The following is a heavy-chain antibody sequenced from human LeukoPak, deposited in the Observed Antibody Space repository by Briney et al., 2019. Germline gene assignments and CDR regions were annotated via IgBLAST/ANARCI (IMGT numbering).Heavy chain of an antibody. J-gene: IGHJ6*02. CDR3: ARLRRIAAAGTAYYYYYYGMDV. CDR1: GGSISSYY. CDR2: IYYSGST. V-gene: IGHV4-59*08. D-gene: IGHD6-13*01. Sequence: SETLSLTCTVSGGSISSYYWSWIRQPPGKGLEWIGYIYYSGSTNYNPSLKSRVTISVDTPKNQFSLKLSSVTAADTAVYYCARLRRIAAAGTAYYYYYYGMDVWGQGTTVTVSS.